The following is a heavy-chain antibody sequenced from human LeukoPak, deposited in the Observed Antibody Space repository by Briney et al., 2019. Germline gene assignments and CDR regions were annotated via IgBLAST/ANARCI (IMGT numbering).Heavy chain of an antibody. D-gene: IGHD6-19*01. J-gene: IGHJ6*03. CDR2: INGGGNTT. V-gene: IGHV3-23*01. CDR1: GFAFSSFA. CDR3: TKELHVAVAVADYYYFYMGV. Sequence: PGGSLRLSCAASGFAFSSFAMGWVRQSPGKGLKWLSIINGGGNTTFYADSVKGRFTISRDNSKNTLYLHMDGLRPDDTAIYYCTKELHVAVAVADYYYFYMGVWGRGTAVSVSS.